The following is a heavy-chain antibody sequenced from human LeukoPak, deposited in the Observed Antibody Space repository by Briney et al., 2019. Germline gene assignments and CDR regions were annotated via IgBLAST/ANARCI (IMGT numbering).Heavy chain of an antibody. CDR2: ISGSGGST. CDR1: GFTFSSYG. Sequence: GGSLRLSCAASGFTFSSYGMSWVRQAPGKGLEWVSAISGSGGSTYYADSVKGRFTISRDNSKNTLYLQMNSLRAEDTAVYYCAKDRGRFMNYYDSSGYDYWGQGTLVTVSS. D-gene: IGHD3-22*01. V-gene: IGHV3-23*01. CDR3: AKDRGRFMNYYDSSGYDY. J-gene: IGHJ4*02.